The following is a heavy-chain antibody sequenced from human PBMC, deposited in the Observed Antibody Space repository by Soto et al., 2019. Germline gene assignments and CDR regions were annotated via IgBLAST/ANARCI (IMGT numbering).Heavy chain of an antibody. Sequence: QVQLVQSGAEVKKHGSSVKVSCKASGGTFSSYAISWVRQAPGQGLEWMGVIIPIFGTATYAQTFQGRVTSTADESTSTASMERSSLRSEDTAVYYGAESSGWTDYWGQGTLVTVSS. D-gene: IGHD6-19*01. J-gene: IGHJ4*02. CDR1: GGTFSSYA. CDR2: IIPIFGTA. V-gene: IGHV1-69*12. CDR3: AESSGWTDY.